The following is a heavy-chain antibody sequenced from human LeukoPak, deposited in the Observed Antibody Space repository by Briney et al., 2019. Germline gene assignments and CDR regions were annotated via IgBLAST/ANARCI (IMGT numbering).Heavy chain of an antibody. J-gene: IGHJ6*02. CDR3: TRHSDTYCSRANCYVDNFYGLDV. CDR2: IRSRANSYVT. D-gene: IGHD2-2*01. V-gene: IGHV3-73*01. CDR1: GLTFSGSA. Sequence: GGSLRLSCAASGLTFSGSAMHWVRQASGKGLEWVGRIRSRANSYVTAYAAAVTGRFIISRDDSSNTAYLQINGLTTEDTAVYYRTRHSDTYCSRANCYVDNFYGLDVWGQGTRVTVSS.